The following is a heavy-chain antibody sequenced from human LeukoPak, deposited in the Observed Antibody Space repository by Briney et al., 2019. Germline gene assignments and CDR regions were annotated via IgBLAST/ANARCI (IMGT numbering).Heavy chain of an antibody. Sequence: ASVKVSCKASGYTFTSYGISWVRQAPGQGLEWMGWISAYNGNTNYAQKLQGRVTMTTDTSTSTAYMELRSLRSDDTAVYYCARGRRWSSHKSYGVWYSDLWGRGTPVTVSS. V-gene: IGHV1-18*01. CDR1: GYTFTSYG. J-gene: IGHJ2*01. CDR3: ARGRRWSSHKSYGVWYSDL. CDR2: ISAYNGNT. D-gene: IGHD4-23*01.